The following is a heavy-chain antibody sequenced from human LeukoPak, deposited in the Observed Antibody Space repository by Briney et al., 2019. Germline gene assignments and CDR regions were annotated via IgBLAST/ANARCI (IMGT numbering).Heavy chain of an antibody. D-gene: IGHD1-26*01. V-gene: IGHV5-51*01. CDR1: GYSFSSAW. CDR2: IYPGDSNA. CDR3: ARLISGTYYY. J-gene: IGHJ4*02. Sequence: GESLKISCKGFGYSFSSAWIGWVRQRPGEGLEWMGIIYPGDSNARYSPSFQGQVTISADKSISTAYLQWSSLKASDTAMYYCARLISGTYYYWGQGTLVTVSS.